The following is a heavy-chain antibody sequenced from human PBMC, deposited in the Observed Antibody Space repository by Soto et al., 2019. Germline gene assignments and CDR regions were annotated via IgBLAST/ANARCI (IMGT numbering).Heavy chain of an antibody. J-gene: IGHJ6*01. CDR2: AYYRSKWYI. V-gene: IGHV6-1*01. Sequence: LSLTCAISGDSVSGDRAAWNWIRQSPSRGLEWLGRAYYRSKWYIEYAPSVKSRMTINPDTSKYQVSLQLNSVTPEDTAVYYCATGKFSRGNHYSGVWRQGTPVT. CDR1: GDSVSGDRAA. D-gene: IGHD3-10*01. CDR3: ATGKFSRGNHYSGV.